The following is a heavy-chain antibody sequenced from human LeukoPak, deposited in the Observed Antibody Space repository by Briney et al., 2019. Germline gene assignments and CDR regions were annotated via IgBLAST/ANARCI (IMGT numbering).Heavy chain of an antibody. CDR1: GGSISSYY. V-gene: IGHV4-4*07. CDR2: IYTSGST. D-gene: IGHD1-26*01. Sequence: SETLSLTCTVSGGSISSYYWSWIRQPAGQGLEWIGRIYTSGSTNYNPSLKSRVTMSVDTSKNQFSLKLSSVSAADTAVYYCASSGSPTGDYWGQGTLVTVSS. CDR3: ASSGSPTGDY. J-gene: IGHJ4*02.